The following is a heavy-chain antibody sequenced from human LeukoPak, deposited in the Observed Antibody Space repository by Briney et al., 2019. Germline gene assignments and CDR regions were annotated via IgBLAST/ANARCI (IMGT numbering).Heavy chain of an antibody. CDR1: GYTFTGYY. CDR2: INPNSGGT. CDR3: ARDPKQQPTRDNWFDP. J-gene: IGHJ5*02. D-gene: IGHD6-13*01. V-gene: IGHV1-2*02. Sequence: ASVKVSRKASGYTFTGYYMHWVRQAPGQGLEWMGWINPNSGGTNYAQKFQGRVTMTRDTSISTAYMELSRLRSDDTAVYYCARDPKQQPTRDNWFDPWGQGTLVTVSS.